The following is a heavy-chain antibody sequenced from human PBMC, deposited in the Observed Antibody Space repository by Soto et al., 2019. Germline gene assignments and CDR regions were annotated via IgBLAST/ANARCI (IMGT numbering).Heavy chain of an antibody. Sequence: QVPLVPSGGEGKKAGASVEGSFKASGYTLSSYGISWGRQAPGQRFEWMGWISAYNGNTNYAQKLPGRVTMNTDSSTSTAYMELRSLRSDDTAVYYCARVGTHSIPGGVDYWGQGTLVTVSS. V-gene: IGHV1-18*01. CDR2: ISAYNGNT. CDR1: GYTLSSYG. D-gene: IGHD2-2*01. CDR3: ARVGTHSIPGGVDY. J-gene: IGHJ4*02.